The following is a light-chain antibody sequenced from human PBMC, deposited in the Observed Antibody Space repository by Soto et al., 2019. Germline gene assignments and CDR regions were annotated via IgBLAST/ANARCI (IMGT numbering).Light chain of an antibody. J-gene: IGKJ3*01. CDR2: DAS. CDR3: QHYNDFLLI. Sequence: DIQMTQSPSTLSASVGDRVTITCRASQSISRSLAWYQQNPGKAPKLLIYDASSLESGVPSRFSGSGSGTEFTLTISSLQPDDFATYYCQHYNDFLLIFGPGTKVDI. V-gene: IGKV1-5*01. CDR1: QSISRS.